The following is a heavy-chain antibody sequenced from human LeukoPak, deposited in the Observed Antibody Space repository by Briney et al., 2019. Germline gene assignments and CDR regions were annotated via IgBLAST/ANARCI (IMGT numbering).Heavy chain of an antibody. CDR1: GFTFSDYY. V-gene: IGHV3-11*01. CDR3: AHTGAVAVDDAFDI. Sequence: PGGSLRLSCAASGFTFSDYYMSWIRQAPGKGLEWVSYISSSGSTIYYADSVKGRFTISRDNAKNSLYLQMNSLRAEDTAVYYCAHTGAVAVDDAFDIWGQGTMVTVSS. CDR2: ISSSGSTI. D-gene: IGHD6-19*01. J-gene: IGHJ3*02.